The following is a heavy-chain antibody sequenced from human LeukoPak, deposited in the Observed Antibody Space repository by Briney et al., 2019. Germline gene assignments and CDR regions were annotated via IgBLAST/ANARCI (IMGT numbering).Heavy chain of an antibody. CDR1: GGSISPFY. Sequence: EALLPTFTFSGGSISPFYCGWVRPPPGKGLEWIGYIYYSGSTNYNPSLKSRLSISVDTSKNQFSLKLRSVSDADTAAYYRARAPFQGYMDVWGKGTTVTVSS. J-gene: IGHJ6*04. D-gene: IGHD2/OR15-2a*01. CDR3: ARAPFQGYMDV. CDR2: IYYSGST. V-gene: IGHV4-59*01.